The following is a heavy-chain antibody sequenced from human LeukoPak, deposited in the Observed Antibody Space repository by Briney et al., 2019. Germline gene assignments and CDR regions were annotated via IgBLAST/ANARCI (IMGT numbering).Heavy chain of an antibody. CDR1: GFTFSDYS. CDR2: ISSSSDYI. Sequence: PGGSLRLSCPASGFTFSDYSMSWARQAPGKGLEWVSSISSSSDYIYYADSVKGRFTISRDNARNSLYLQMNSLRAEDTAVYYCARSRSVSNYKGMDVWGQGTTVTVSS. CDR3: ARSRSVSNYKGMDV. D-gene: IGHD5/OR15-5a*01. J-gene: IGHJ6*02. V-gene: IGHV3-21*01.